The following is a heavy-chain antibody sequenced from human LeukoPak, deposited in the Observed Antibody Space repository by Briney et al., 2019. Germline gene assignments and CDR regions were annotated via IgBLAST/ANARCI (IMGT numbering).Heavy chain of an antibody. CDR1: GFTFSSYG. V-gene: IGHV3-33*01. CDR2: IWYDGSNK. CDR3: ARDSTTMVRGVIDY. D-gene: IGHD3-10*01. Sequence: PGRSLRLSCAASGFTFSSYGMHWFRQAPGKGLEGVAVIWYDGSNKYYADSVKGRFTISRDNSKNTLYLQMNSLRAEDTAVYYCARDSTTMVRGVIDYWGQGTLVTVSS. J-gene: IGHJ4*02.